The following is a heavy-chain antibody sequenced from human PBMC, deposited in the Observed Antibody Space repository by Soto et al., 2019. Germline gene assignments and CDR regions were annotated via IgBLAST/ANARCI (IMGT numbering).Heavy chain of an antibody. V-gene: IGHV3-48*02. CDR3: ARDGDPDY. J-gene: IGHJ4*02. Sequence: EVQLVESGGGLVQPGGSLRLYCAASGFTFSDYSMNWVRQAPGRGLEWVSYISRGSSTIYYSDSVKGRFTISRDNARDSLYLQMNSRRDEDTAVYYCARDGDPDYWGQGTLVTVSS. CDR2: ISRGSSTI. D-gene: IGHD3-10*01. CDR1: GFTFSDYS.